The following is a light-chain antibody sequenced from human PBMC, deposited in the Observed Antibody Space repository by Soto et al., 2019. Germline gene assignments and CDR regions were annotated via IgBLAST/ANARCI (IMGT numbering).Light chain of an antibody. Sequence: QSALTQPRSVSGSPGQSVTISCTGTSSDVGGYNYVSWYQQHPGKAPKLMIYDVSTRPSGVPDRFSGSKSGNTASLTISGLQAEDEADYYCSSYAGSSSVVFGGGTKVTVL. J-gene: IGLJ2*01. CDR2: DVS. V-gene: IGLV2-11*01. CDR1: SSDVGGYNY. CDR3: SSYAGSSSVV.